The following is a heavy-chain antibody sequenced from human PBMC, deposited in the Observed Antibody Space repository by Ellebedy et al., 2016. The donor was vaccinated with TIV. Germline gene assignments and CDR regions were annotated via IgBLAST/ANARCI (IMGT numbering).Heavy chain of an antibody. D-gene: IGHD5-12*01. V-gene: IGHV3-7*01. J-gene: IGHJ4*02. Sequence: GGSLRLXXAASGFTFSSYWMSWVRQAPGKGLEWVANIKQDGSEKYYVDSVKGRFTISRDNSKNTLYLQMNSLRAEDTAVYYCAKDWRGTKATYYFDYWGQGTLVTVSS. CDR3: AKDWRGTKATYYFDY. CDR2: IKQDGSEK. CDR1: GFTFSSYW.